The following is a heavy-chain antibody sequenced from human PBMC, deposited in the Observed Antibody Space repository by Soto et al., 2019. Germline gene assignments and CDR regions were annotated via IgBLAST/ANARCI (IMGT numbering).Heavy chain of an antibody. Sequence: QVQLQESGPGLVKPSQTLSLTCTVSGGSISSGGYYWSWIRQHPGKGLEWIGYIYYGGSTYYNPSLKSRVTISVDTSKNQFSLKLSSVTAADTAVYYCARDIVVVPAAMRAFYYMDVWGKGTTVTVSS. CDR2: IYYGGST. CDR3: ARDIVVVPAAMRAFYYMDV. J-gene: IGHJ6*03. D-gene: IGHD2-2*01. V-gene: IGHV4-31*03. CDR1: GGSISSGGYY.